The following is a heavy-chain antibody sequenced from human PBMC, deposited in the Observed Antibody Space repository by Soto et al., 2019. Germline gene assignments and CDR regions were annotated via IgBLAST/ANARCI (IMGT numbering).Heavy chain of an antibody. CDR1: GFTFSSFE. J-gene: IGHJ6*02. CDR2: ISSGGKTT. Sequence: GGSLRLSCVASGFTFSSFEMNWVRQAPGKGLEWISYISSGGKTTYYADSVKGRFTISRDNAKNTLYLQMNSLRAEDTAVYYCASQGLYYYGLDVWGQGTTVTVSS. CDR3: ASQGLYYYGLDV. V-gene: IGHV3-48*03.